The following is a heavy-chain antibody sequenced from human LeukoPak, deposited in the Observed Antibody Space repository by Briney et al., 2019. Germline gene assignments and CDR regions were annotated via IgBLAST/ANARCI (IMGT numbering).Heavy chain of an antibody. CDR3: AKDVSGLWFGESLSAIGFDY. J-gene: IGHJ4*02. V-gene: IGHV3-66*01. CDR1: EFSVGSNY. CDR2: IYSGGST. Sequence: GSLRLSCAASEFSVGSNYMTWVRQAPGKGLEWVSLIYSGGSTYYADSVKGRFTISRDNSKNTLYLQMNSLRAEDTAVYYCAKDVSGLWFGESLSAIGFDYWGQGTLVTVSS. D-gene: IGHD3-10*01.